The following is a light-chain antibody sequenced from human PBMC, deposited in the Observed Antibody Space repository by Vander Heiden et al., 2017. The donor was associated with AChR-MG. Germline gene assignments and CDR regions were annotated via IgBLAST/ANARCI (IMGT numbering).Light chain of an antibody. V-gene: IGLV3-1*01. CDR2: QDI. Sequence: SYELTQPPSVSVSPGQTASITCSGDKLGDKSASWYQQKPGQSPVLVIYQDIKRPSGIPGRFSGSNSGNTATLTISGTHAMDEADYYCQVWDSGTGVFGTGTKVTVL. CDR1: KLGDKS. J-gene: IGLJ1*01. CDR3: QVWDSGTGV.